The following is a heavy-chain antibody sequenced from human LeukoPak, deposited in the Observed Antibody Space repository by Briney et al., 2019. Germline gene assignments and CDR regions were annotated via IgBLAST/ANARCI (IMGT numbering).Heavy chain of an antibody. V-gene: IGHV3-7*01. CDR3: GRGYARGF. D-gene: IGHD2-2*01. Sequence: GGSLRLSCAASGFTFSSYAMSWVRQAPGKGLEWVANINQDGSEKHYVDSVKGRFTISRDNAKNSLYLQLNSLRAEDTGFYYCGRGYARGFWGQGTLVTVSS. CDR2: INQDGSEK. CDR1: GFTFSSYA. J-gene: IGHJ4*02.